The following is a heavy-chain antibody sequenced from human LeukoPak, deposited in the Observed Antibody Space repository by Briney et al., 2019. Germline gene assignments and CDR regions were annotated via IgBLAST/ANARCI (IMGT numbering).Heavy chain of an antibody. Sequence: ASVKVSCKASGYTFTGYYMHWVRQAPGQGLEWMGWINPNSSVTNYAQKFQGRVTMTRDTSTSTAYMELSRLRSDDTAVYYCARLNGNHFDYWGQGTLVTVSS. CDR2: INPNSSVT. V-gene: IGHV1-2*02. CDR1: GYTFTGYY. J-gene: IGHJ4*02. D-gene: IGHD1-14*01. CDR3: ARLNGNHFDY.